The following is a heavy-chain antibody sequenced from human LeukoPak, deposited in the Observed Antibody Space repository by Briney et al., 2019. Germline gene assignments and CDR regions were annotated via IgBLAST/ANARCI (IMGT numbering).Heavy chain of an antibody. CDR2: INHNGNT. V-gene: IGHV4-34*01. J-gene: IGHJ4*02. CDR1: GGSFSGYH. CDR3: TRRSYDSGSYYDGWYFDY. D-gene: IGHD3-10*01. Sequence: SETLSLTRAVYGGSFSGYHWNWIRQAPGKGLEWIGEINHNGNTSYNPSLKGRVTISVDTSKNQFSLKLNSVTAADTAVYYCTRRSYDSGSYYDGWYFDYWGQGTLVTVSS.